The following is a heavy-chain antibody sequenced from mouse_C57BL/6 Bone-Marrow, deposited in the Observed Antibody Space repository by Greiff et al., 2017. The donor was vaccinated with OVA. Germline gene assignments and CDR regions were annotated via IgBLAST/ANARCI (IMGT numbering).Heavy chain of an antibody. J-gene: IGHJ3*01. CDR1: GFTFSSYA. CDR2: ISDGGSYT. V-gene: IGHV5-4*01. D-gene: IGHD1-1*01. Sequence: EVQLVESGGGLVKPGGSLKLSCAASGFTFSSYAMSWVRQTPEKRLEWVATISDGGSYTYSPDNVEGRFTISRDNAKNNLYLQMSHLKSEDTAMYYCARLRGFLFAYWGQGTLVTVAA. CDR3: ARLRGFLFAY.